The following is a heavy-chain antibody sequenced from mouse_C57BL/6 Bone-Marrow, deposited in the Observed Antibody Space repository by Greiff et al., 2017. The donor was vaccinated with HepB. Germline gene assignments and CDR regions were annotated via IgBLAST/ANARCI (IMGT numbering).Heavy chain of an antibody. CDR2: INPNNGGT. J-gene: IGHJ3*01. Sequence: EVQLQQSGPELVKPGASVKISCKASGYTFTDYYMNWVKQSPGKSLEWIGDINPNNGGTSYNQKFKGKATLTVDKSSSTAYMELRSLTSEDSAVYYCARGQDYYDYDGFAYWGQGTLVTVSA. D-gene: IGHD2-4*01. V-gene: IGHV1-26*01. CDR3: ARGQDYYDYDGFAY. CDR1: GYTFTDYY.